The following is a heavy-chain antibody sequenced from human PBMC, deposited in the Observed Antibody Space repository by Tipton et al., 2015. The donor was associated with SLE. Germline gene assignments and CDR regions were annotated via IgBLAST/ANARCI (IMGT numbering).Heavy chain of an antibody. Sequence: QLVQSGAEVKKPGESLKISCKGSGYSFTSYWIGWVRQMPGKGLEWMGIIYPGDSDTRYSPSFQGQVTISADKSISTAYLQWSSLMASDTAMYYCARTYYYDSSGYSPHFDNWGQGTLVTVSS. CDR2: IYPGDSDT. V-gene: IGHV5-51*03. J-gene: IGHJ4*02. CDR3: ARTYYYDSSGYSPHFDN. D-gene: IGHD3-22*01. CDR1: GYSFTSYW.